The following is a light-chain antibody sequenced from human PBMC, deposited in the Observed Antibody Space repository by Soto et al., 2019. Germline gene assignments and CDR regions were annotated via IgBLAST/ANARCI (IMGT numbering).Light chain of an antibody. J-gene: IGKJ1*01. CDR2: DSS. CDR3: QQHDSYSWT. CDR1: QGIRTW. V-gene: IGKV1-5*01. Sequence: DVQVTQSTASGSASFGRGGTSTCRAIQGIRTWLAWYQQKPGKAPKLLIYDSSSLQSGVTSRFSGSGSGTEFTLAITILQPDDFATYSCQQHDSYSWTFGQGTKVDIK.